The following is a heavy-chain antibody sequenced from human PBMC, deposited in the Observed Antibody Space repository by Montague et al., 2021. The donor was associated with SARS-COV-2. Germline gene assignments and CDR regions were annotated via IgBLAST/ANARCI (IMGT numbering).Heavy chain of an antibody. Sequence: SLRLSCAASGFTFSSYWMHWVRQAPGKGLVWVSRINSDGSSTSYADSVKGRFTISRDNAKNTLYLQMNSLRAEDTAVYYCARDIVAPYYFDYWGQGTPVTVSS. V-gene: IGHV3-74*01. CDR3: ARDIVAPYYFDY. CDR2: INSDGSST. J-gene: IGHJ4*02. CDR1: GFTFSSYW. D-gene: IGHD5-12*01.